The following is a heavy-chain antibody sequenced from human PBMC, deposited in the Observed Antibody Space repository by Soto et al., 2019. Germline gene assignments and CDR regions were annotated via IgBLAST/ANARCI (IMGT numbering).Heavy chain of an antibody. V-gene: IGHV3-7*01. D-gene: IGHD6-19*01. CDR3: ARATRQQWLVNDY. CDR2: IKQDGSEK. J-gene: IGHJ4*02. Sequence: EVQLVESGGGLVQPGGSLRLSCAASGFIFSSYCMSWGRQAPGKGLEWVANIKQDGSEKYYVDSVRGRFTISRDNAHNSLYLQMYSLRAEDTAVYFCARATRQQWLVNDYWGQGTLVTVSS. CDR1: GFIFSSYC.